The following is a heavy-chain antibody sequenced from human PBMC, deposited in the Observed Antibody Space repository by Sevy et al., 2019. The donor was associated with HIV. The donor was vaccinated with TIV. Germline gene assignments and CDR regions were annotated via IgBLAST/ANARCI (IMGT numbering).Heavy chain of an antibody. CDR3: AIVQRGVLQH. J-gene: IGHJ1*01. V-gene: IGHV3-23*01. CDR1: GFTCSSYA. CDR2: ISGSGGST. Sequence: GGSLRLSCAASGFTCSSYAMSWVRQAPGKGLEWVSAISGSGGSTYYADSVKGRFTISRDNSKNTLYLQMNSLIAEDTAVYYCAIVQRGVLQHWGQGTLVTVSS. D-gene: IGHD1-1*01.